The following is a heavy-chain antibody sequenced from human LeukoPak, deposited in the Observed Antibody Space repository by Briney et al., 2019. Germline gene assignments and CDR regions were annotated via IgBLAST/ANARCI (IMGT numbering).Heavy chain of an antibody. V-gene: IGHV3-23*01. CDR1: RFTFSSYA. CDR3: AKFFAPSGGASGWTWTIDN. CDR2: ISGSGATT. Sequence: PGGSLRLSCAASRFTFSSYAMTWVRQPSGKGLEWVAAISGSGATTYYADFAKGRFSISRDNSENTLHLQMYSLGAEDTAVYYCAKFFAPSGGASGWTWTIDNWGQGTLVIVSS. J-gene: IGHJ4*02. D-gene: IGHD6-25*01.